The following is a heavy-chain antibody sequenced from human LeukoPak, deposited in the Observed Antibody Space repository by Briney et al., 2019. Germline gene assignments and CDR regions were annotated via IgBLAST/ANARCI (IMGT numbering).Heavy chain of an antibody. V-gene: IGHV3-53*01. CDR2: IYGAGAT. CDR1: GLTVSSEY. J-gene: IGHJ4*02. Sequence: GGSLRLSCAAYGLTVSSEYLAWVRQAPGKGLEWISVIYGAGATYYADSVQGRFTISRDTYSNALYLQMNSLRVEDTAVYHCARLLPASRHYFDYWAQGTLVTVSS. CDR3: ARLLPASRHYFDY. D-gene: IGHD2-15*01.